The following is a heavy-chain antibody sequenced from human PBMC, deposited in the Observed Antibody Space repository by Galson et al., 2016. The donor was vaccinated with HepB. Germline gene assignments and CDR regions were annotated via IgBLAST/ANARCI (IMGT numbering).Heavy chain of an antibody. Sequence: SLRLSCAASGFTFNVYGMHWVRQAPGKGLEWVASISHDGSNSYHVDSVKGRFTISRDNFKSTLYLEMNSLGGEDTAIYYCAKGDYDGLRYSDHWGQGTLVTASS. V-gene: IGHV3-30*18. CDR2: ISHDGSNS. CDR3: AKGDYDGLRYSDH. CDR1: GFTFNVYG. D-gene: IGHD3-10*01. J-gene: IGHJ4*02.